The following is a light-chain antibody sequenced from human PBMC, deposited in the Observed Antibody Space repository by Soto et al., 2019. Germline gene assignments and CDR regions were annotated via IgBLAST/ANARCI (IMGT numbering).Light chain of an antibody. V-gene: IGLV2-14*03. CDR3: ISYTSITTFYV. J-gene: IGLJ1*01. CDR1: SSDVGGHNY. Sequence: QPVLTQPASVSGSPGQSITIPCTGTSSDVGGHNYVSRYQHHPGKAPKLMIYDVTNRPSGVSDRFSGSKSGNTASLTISGLQAEDEADYYCISYTSITTFYVFGTGTKVTVL. CDR2: DVT.